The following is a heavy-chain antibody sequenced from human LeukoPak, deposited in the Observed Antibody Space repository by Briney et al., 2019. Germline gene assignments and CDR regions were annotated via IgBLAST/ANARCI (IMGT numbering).Heavy chain of an antibody. Sequence: SETLSLTCTVSGGSISSYYWSWIRQPAGKGLGWIGRIYTSGSTNYNPSLKSRVTMSVDTSKNQFSLKLSSVTAADTAVYYCARADYSNYGEYYFDYWGQGTLVTVSS. CDR3: ARADYSNYGEYYFDY. V-gene: IGHV4-4*07. CDR1: GGSISSYY. J-gene: IGHJ4*02. D-gene: IGHD4-11*01. CDR2: IYTSGST.